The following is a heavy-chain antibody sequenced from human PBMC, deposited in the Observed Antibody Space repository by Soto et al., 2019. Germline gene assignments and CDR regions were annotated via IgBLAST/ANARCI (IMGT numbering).Heavy chain of an antibody. J-gene: IGHJ6*02. Sequence: EVQLVESGGGLVQPGGSLKLSCAASGFTFSGSAMHWVRQASGKGLEWVGRIRSKANSYATAYAASVKGRFTISRDDSKNTAYLQMNSLKTEDTAVYYCTRHVIAAAGATTFRDYYYYCGMDVLGQGTTVTGSS. CDR1: GFTFSGSA. D-gene: IGHD6-13*01. CDR2: IRSKANSYAT. CDR3: TRHVIAAAGATTFRDYYYYCGMDV. V-gene: IGHV3-73*02.